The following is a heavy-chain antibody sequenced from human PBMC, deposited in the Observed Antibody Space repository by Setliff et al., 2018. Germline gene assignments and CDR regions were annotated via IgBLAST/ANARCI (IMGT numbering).Heavy chain of an antibody. Sequence: ASVKVSCKTSGYTFTDYYIHWVRQAPGQGLEWMGWINPHNEGTTFAQKFQDRDTATTDTSITTAYLKLSGLTSDDTAVYYCSRGRRGSTWTSDSWGQGTLVTVSS. D-gene: IGHD2-2*01. V-gene: IGHV1-2*02. CDR3: SRGRRGSTWTSDS. CDR1: GYTFTDYY. J-gene: IGHJ4*02. CDR2: INPHNEGT.